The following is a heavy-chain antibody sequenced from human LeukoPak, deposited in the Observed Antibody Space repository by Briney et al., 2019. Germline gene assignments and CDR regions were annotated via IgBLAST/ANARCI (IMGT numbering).Heavy chain of an antibody. J-gene: IGHJ3*02. CDR3: ASFSGDYRAFDI. D-gene: IGHD4-17*01. Sequence: SETLSLTCTVSGGSISSHYWSWIRQPPGKGLEWIGYIYYSGSTNYNPSLKSRVTISVDTSKNQFSLKLSSVTAADTAVYYCASFSGDYRAFDIWGQGTMVTASS. CDR2: IYYSGST. V-gene: IGHV4-59*11. CDR1: GGSISSHY.